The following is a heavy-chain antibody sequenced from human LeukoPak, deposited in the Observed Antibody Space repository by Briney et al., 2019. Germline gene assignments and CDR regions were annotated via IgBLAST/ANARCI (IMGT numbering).Heavy chain of an antibody. Sequence: GGSLRLSCAASGFTFSSYSMNWVRQAPGKGLEWVSYISSSSSYIYYADSVKGRFTISRDNAKNSLYLQMNSLRAEDTAVYYCARGSYGEGFCDYWGQGTLVTVSS. CDR3: ARGSYGEGFCDY. V-gene: IGHV3-21*05. CDR1: GFTFSSYS. J-gene: IGHJ4*02. CDR2: ISSSSSYI. D-gene: IGHD4-17*01.